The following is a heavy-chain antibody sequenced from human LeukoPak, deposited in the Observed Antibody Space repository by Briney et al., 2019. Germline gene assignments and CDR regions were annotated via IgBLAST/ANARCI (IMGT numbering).Heavy chain of an antibody. V-gene: IGHV3-33*06. Sequence: GSLRLSCAASGFTFSSYGMHWVRQAPGKGLEWGAVIWYNGSNKYYADSVKGRFTISRDNSKNTLYLQMNSLRAEDTAVYYCAKDSVYYDSSPGYWGQGTLVTVSS. D-gene: IGHD3-22*01. CDR3: AKDSVYYDSSPGY. CDR2: IWYNGSNK. J-gene: IGHJ4*02. CDR1: GFTFSSYG.